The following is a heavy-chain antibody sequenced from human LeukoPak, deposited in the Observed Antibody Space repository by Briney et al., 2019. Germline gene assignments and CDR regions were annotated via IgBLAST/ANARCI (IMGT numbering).Heavy chain of an antibody. J-gene: IGHJ4*02. D-gene: IGHD1/OR15-1a*01. Sequence: PSETLSLTCTVSGGSISSSSYYWDWIRQPPGKGLEWIGEINHSGSTNYNPSLKSRVTTSVDTSKNQFSLKLSSVTAADTAVYYCARTNNVFYYFDYWGQGTPVSVSS. CDR2: INHSGST. CDR3: ARTNNVFYYFDY. V-gene: IGHV4-39*07. CDR1: GGSISSSSYY.